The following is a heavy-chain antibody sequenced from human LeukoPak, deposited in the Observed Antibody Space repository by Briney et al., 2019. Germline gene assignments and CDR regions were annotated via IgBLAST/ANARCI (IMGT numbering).Heavy chain of an antibody. CDR1: GFTFSSYA. CDR3: AKDRGGYYDSSGYYSLDY. J-gene: IGHJ4*02. Sequence: GGSLRLSCAASGFTFSSYAFTWVRQTPGKGLEWVSAISSSYGAYYADSVKGRFTISRDNSKHTLYLQMNSLRAEDTAVYYCAKDRGGYYDSSGYYSLDYWGQGTLVTVSS. CDR2: ISSSYGA. V-gene: IGHV3-23*01. D-gene: IGHD3-22*01.